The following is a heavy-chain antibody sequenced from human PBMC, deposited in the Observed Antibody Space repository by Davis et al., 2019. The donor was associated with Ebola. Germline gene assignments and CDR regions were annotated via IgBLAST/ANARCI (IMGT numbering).Heavy chain of an antibody. CDR1: GDSVSSGG. Sequence: HSQTLSLTCAISGDSVSSGGWNWIRQSPSRGLEWLGRTYYNSKWYNDYAASVKSRIIINPDTSKNQFSLHLNSVTPEDTALYFCARGWLRRGLDAWGEGTAVTVSS. J-gene: IGHJ6*04. CDR3: ARGWLRRGLDA. D-gene: IGHD3-10*01. CDR2: TYYNSKWYN. V-gene: IGHV6-1*01.